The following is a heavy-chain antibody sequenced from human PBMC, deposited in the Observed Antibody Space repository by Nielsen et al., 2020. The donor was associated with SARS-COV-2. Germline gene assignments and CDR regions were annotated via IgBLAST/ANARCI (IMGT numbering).Heavy chain of an antibody. D-gene: IGHD6-19*01. CDR3: AYSSGLTAFDP. V-gene: IGHV4-59*12. J-gene: IGHJ5*02. CDR1: GGSISSYY. CDR2: IYYSGST. Sequence: SETLSLTCTVSGGSISSYYWSWIRQPPGKGLEWIGYIYYSGSTNYNPSLKSRVTISVDKSKNQFSLKLSSVTAADTAVYYCAYSSGLTAFDPWGQGTLVTVSS.